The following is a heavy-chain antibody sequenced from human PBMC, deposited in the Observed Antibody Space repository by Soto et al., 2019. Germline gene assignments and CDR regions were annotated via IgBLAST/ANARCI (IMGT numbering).Heavy chain of an antibody. Sequence: QVQLVESGGGVVQPGRSLRLSCAASEFTFSSYGMHWVRQAPGKGLEWVAVIWYDGSNEYYADSVKGRFTISRDNSKNTLYPQMNSLRAEDTAVYYCARDGAVGYGMDVWGQGTTVTVSS. J-gene: IGHJ6*02. CDR3: ARDGAVGYGMDV. CDR1: EFTFSSYG. CDR2: IWYDGSNE. V-gene: IGHV3-33*01.